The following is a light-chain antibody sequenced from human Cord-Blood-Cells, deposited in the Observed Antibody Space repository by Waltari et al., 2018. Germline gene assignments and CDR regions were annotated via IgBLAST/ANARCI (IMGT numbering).Light chain of an antibody. Sequence: QSARTQPASVSGSPGQSITISCTGTSSDVGSDNLVSWYQQHPGKAPKLMIYEGSKRPSGVSNRFSGSKSGNTASLTISGLQAEDEADYYCCSYAGSSTLRVVFGGGTKLTVL. CDR2: EGS. CDR3: CSYAGSSTLRVV. J-gene: IGLJ2*01. V-gene: IGLV2-23*01. CDR1: SSDVGSDNL.